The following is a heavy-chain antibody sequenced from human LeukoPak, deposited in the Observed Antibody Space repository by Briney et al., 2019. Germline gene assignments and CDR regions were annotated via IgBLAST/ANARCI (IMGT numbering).Heavy chain of an antibody. J-gene: IGHJ4*02. CDR3: AKGEADLDY. V-gene: IGHV3-30*02. CDR1: GFTFSSYG. CDR2: IRYDGGNK. D-gene: IGHD1-26*01. Sequence: GGSLRLSCAASGFTFSSYGMNWVRQAPGKGLEWVAFIRYDGGNKYYADSVKGRFTISRDSSKNTLYLQMSSLRADDTAVYYCAKGEADLDYWGQGTLVTVSS.